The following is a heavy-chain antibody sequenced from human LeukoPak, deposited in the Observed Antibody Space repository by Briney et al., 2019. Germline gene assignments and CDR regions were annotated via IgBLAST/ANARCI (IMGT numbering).Heavy chain of an antibody. J-gene: IGHJ4*02. CDR3: AREETAALDY. Sequence: PSETLSLTCTVSGGSISSSSYYWGWIRQPPGKGLEWIGSIYYSGSTYYDPSLKSRVTISVDTSKNQFSLKLSSVTAADTAVYYCAREETAALDYWGQGTLVTVSS. D-gene: IGHD6-13*01. V-gene: IGHV4-39*07. CDR1: GGSISSSSYY. CDR2: IYYSGST.